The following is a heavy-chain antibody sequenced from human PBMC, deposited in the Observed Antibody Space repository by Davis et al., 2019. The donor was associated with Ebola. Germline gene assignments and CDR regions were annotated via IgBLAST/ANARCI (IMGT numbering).Heavy chain of an antibody. D-gene: IGHD6-19*01. Sequence: PGGSLRLSCAASGFTFTSYYMNWIRQPPGKGLEWLSYIGSSGSPKYYADSAKRRFTISRENAKNSLYMQMNSLRADDTAVYYCEAGMNVWGQGATVIVS. J-gene: IGHJ6*02. CDR1: GFTFTSYY. V-gene: IGHV3-11*01. CDR3: EAGMNV. CDR2: IGSSGSPK.